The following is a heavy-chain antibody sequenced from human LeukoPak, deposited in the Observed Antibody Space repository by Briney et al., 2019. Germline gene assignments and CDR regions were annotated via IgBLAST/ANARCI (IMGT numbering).Heavy chain of an antibody. CDR2: IIPIFGTA. V-gene: IGHV1-69*05. Sequence: GASVKVSCKASGYTFTSYAISWVRQAPGQGLEWMGGIIPIFGTANYAQKFQGRVTITTDESTSIAYMELSSLRSEDTAVYYCARAGDCSGGSCYYYYYYMDVWGKGTTVTDSS. D-gene: IGHD2-15*01. CDR1: GYTFTSYA. J-gene: IGHJ6*03. CDR3: ARAGDCSGGSCYYYYYYMDV.